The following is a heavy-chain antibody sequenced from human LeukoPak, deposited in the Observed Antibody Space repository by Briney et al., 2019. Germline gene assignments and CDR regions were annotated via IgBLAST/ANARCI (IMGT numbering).Heavy chain of an antibody. CDR1: GFPFSSYW. CDR2: IKQDGSDK. V-gene: IGHV3-7*01. Sequence: GGSLRLSCAAPGFPFSSYWMSWVRQAPGKGLEWVANIKQDGSDKYYVDSVKGRFTISKDNAKNSLNLQLNSLRANDTAVYYCARLTETTGFDYWGQGTLVTVSS. J-gene: IGHJ4*02. CDR3: ARLTETTGFDY. D-gene: IGHD1-1*01.